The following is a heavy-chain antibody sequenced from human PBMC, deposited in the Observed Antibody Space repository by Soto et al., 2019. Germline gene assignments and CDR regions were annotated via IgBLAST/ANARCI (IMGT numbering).Heavy chain of an antibody. CDR3: VKDPGPGSTTFTLDF. Sequence: GGSLRLSCAASGFIFSNYAMTWVRQAPGKGLQWVSSISGSGYSRYYADSLRGQFTISRDNSKNTLFLQMSSLSAEDTAVYYCVKDPGPGSTTFTLDFWGQGTVVTVS. V-gene: IGHV3-23*01. CDR1: GFIFSNYA. CDR2: ISGSGYSR. J-gene: IGHJ4*02. D-gene: IGHD1-1*01.